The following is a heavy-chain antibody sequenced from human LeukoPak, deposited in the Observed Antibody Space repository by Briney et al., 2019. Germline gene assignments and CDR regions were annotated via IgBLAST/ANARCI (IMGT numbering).Heavy chain of an antibody. CDR2: INPDSGAT. CDR3: ARDGTFDY. CDR1: GYSFTGYY. Sequence: GASVKVSCKASGYSFTGYYMHWVRQAPGQGLEWMGWINPDSGATNYAQKFQGRVTMTRDTSISTVYMEMSRLTSVDTAVYYCARDGTFDYWGQGTLVTVSP. V-gene: IGHV1-2*02. J-gene: IGHJ4*02.